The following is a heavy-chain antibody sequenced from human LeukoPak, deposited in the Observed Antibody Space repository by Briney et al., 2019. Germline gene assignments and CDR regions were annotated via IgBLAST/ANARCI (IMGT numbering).Heavy chain of an antibody. D-gene: IGHD6-13*01. Sequence: GGSLRLSCAASGVVCSRYEMNWVRQAPGKGLEWISYITSSGSTKFYADSVKGRFTISRDNAKSSLSLQMNSLTAADTGVYFCAREASGGTWSYFDFWGQGSLVTVSS. V-gene: IGHV3-48*03. CDR3: AREASGGTWSYFDF. CDR1: GVVCSRYE. CDR2: ITSSGSTK. J-gene: IGHJ4*02.